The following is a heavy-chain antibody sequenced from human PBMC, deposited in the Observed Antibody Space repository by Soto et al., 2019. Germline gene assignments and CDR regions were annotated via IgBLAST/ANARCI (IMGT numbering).Heavy chain of an antibody. CDR2: INPSGGGT. D-gene: IGHD4-4*01. CDR3: ARELAELTTVLYFYGMDV. J-gene: IGHJ6*02. Sequence: ASVKVSCKASGYTFTSYYMSWVRQAPGQGLEWMGIINPSGGGTSYAQKFQDRVTMTRDTSTNTIYMDLSSLRSEDTAVYYCARELAELTTVLYFYGMDVWGQGTTVTVSS. CDR1: GYTFTSYY. V-gene: IGHV1-46*01.